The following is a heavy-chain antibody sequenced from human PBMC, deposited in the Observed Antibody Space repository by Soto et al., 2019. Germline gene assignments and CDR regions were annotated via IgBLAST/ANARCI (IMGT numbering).Heavy chain of an antibody. J-gene: IGHJ4*02. D-gene: IGHD3-3*01. CDR1: GFSLTTSGVG. Sequence: QITLNESGPTVVKPAETLTLTCTFSGFSLTTSGVGVGWIRQSPGKAPEWLALIYWDDDKRYSASLKSRLTITKDTSKNQVVLTMAIVDPADTATYYCAHRILRTVFGLVTTTAIDFDFWGQGTPVVVSS. CDR2: IYWDDDK. V-gene: IGHV2-5*02. CDR3: AHRILRTVFGLVTTTAIDFDF.